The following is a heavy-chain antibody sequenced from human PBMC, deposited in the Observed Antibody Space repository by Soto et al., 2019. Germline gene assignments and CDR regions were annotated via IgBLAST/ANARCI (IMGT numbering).Heavy chain of an antibody. Sequence: ASVTVSCKASGGTLSSYAISWVRQAPGQGLEWMGGIIPIFGTANYAQKFQGRVTITADESTSTAYMELNSLKAEDTAVYYCARDSGSSGVAAAASWDSWGQGTLVTVSS. V-gene: IGHV1-69*13. CDR1: GGTLSSYA. CDR2: IIPIFGTA. D-gene: IGHD6-13*01. J-gene: IGHJ4*02. CDR3: ARDSGSSGVAAAASWDS.